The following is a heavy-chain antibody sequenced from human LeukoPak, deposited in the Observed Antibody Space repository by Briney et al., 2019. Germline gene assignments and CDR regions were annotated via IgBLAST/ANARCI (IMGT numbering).Heavy chain of an antibody. CDR1: GGSISSYY. CDR2: IYYSGST. J-gene: IGHJ5*02. D-gene: IGHD3-22*01. Sequence: SETLSLTCTVSGGSISSYYWSWIRQPPGKGLEWIGYIYYSGSTNYNSSLKSRITISVDTSKNQFSLKLSSVTAADTAVYYCARLGDSSGQNGGVWFDPWGQGTLVTVSS. CDR3: ARLGDSSGQNGGVWFDP. V-gene: IGHV4-59*08.